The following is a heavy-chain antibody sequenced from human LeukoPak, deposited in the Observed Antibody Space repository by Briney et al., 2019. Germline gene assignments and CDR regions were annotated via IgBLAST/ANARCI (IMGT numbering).Heavy chain of an antibody. Sequence: PGGSLRLSCAASGFTFYHYEMTWVRQAPGKGLEWVSYIDHSGTSILYADSVKGRFTISRDNAKNSLYLQMNSLRDEDTAIYYCPRLLPQWFDPWGQGTLVTVSS. CDR3: PRLLPQWFDP. CDR2: IDHSGTSI. V-gene: IGHV3-48*03. J-gene: IGHJ5*02. CDR1: GFTFYHYE.